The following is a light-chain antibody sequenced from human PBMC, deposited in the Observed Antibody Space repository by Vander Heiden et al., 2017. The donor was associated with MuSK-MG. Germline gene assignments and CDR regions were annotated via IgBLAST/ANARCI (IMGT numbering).Light chain of an antibody. CDR3: QQLNSYPIT. Sequence: IQLTQSPSSLSASVGDRVTITCRASQGISSYLAWYQQKPGKAPKLLIYAASTLQSGVPSRFSCSGYGTDFTLTISSLQPEDFATYYCQQLNSYPITFGQGTRLEIK. J-gene: IGKJ5*01. V-gene: IGKV1-9*01. CDR1: QGISSY. CDR2: AAS.